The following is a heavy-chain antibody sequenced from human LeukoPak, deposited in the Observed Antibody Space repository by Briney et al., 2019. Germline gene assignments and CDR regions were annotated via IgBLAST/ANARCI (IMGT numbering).Heavy chain of an antibody. V-gene: IGHV4-38-2*02. CDR1: RYSISSGYY. D-gene: IGHD3-22*01. Sequence: SETLSLTCTVSRYSISSGYYWGWIRQPPGKGLEWIGSFYHSGSTYYNPSLKSRVTISVDTSKNQFSLNLSSVTAADTAVYYCARGGGYYYDSSGSPLDYWGQGTLVTVSS. CDR2: FYHSGST. J-gene: IGHJ4*02. CDR3: ARGGGYYYDSSGSPLDY.